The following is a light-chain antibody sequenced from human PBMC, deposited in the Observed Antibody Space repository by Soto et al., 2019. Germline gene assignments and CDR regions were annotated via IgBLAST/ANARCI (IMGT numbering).Light chain of an antibody. CDR2: GAS. CDR3: QQYGSSPMYT. J-gene: IGKJ2*01. Sequence: EIVLTQSPGTLSFSPGERATLSCRASQSVSSSYLAWYQQKPGQAPRLLIYGASSRATGIPDRFSGSGSGTDFTLTISRLEPEDFAVYYCQQYGSSPMYTVGQGTKLEIK. V-gene: IGKV3-20*01. CDR1: QSVSSSY.